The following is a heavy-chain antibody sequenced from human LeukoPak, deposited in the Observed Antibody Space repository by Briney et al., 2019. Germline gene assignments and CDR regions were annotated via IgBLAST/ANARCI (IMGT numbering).Heavy chain of an antibody. CDR1: GFTFSSYA. V-gene: IGHV3-23*01. CDR3: AKDSFAPLNVMTTVTTTRGTSFDY. Sequence: PGGSLRLSCAASGFTFSSYAMSWVRQAPGKGLEWVSAISGSGGSTYYADSVKGRFTISRDNSKNTLYLQMNSLRAEDTAVYYCAKDSFAPLNVMTTVTTTRGTSFDYWGQGTLVTVSS. CDR2: ISGSGGST. J-gene: IGHJ4*02. D-gene: IGHD4-17*01.